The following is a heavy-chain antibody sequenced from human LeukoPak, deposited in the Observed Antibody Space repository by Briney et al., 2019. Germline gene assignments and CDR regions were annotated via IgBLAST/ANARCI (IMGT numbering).Heavy chain of an antibody. V-gene: IGHV3-20*04. CDR1: GFTFSSYG. Sequence: GGSVRLSCAASGFTFSSYGMSWVRQAPGKGLEWVSAISGSGGSTGYADSVKGRFTISRDNAKNSLYLQMNSLRAEDTALYYCARAVAGTSGFDIWGQGTMVTVSS. J-gene: IGHJ3*02. CDR2: ISGSGGST. D-gene: IGHD6-19*01. CDR3: ARAVAGTSGFDI.